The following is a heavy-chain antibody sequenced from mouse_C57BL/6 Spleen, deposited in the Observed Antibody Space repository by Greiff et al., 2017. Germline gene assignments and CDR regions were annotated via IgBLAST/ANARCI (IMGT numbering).Heavy chain of an antibody. J-gene: IGHJ1*03. V-gene: IGHV5-16*01. CDR2: INYDGSST. Sequence: EVMLVESEGGLVQPGSSMKLSCTASGFTFSDYYMAWVRQVPEKGLEWVANINYDGSSTYYLDSLKSRFIISRDNAKNILYLQMSSLKSEDTATYYCARESIYGYDGYFDVWGTGTTVTVSS. CDR3: ARESIYGYDGYFDV. CDR1: GFTFSDYY. D-gene: IGHD2-2*01.